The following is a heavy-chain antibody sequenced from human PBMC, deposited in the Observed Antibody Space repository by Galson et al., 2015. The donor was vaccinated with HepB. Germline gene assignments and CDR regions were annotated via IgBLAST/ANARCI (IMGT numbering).Heavy chain of an antibody. V-gene: IGHV3-15*01. CDR2: IKSKTDGGTT. CDR3: AKAYYYDSSGYYEGGYYFDY. J-gene: IGHJ4*02. D-gene: IGHD3-22*01. CDR1: GFTFSNAW. Sequence: SLRLSCAASGFTFSNAWMSWVRQAPGKGLEWVGRIKSKTDGGTTDYAAPVKGRFTISRDDSKNTLYLQMNSLRAEDTAVYYCAKAYYYDSSGYYEGGYYFDYWGQGTLVTVSS.